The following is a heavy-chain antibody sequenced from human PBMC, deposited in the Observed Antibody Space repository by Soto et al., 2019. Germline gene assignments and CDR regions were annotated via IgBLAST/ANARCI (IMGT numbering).Heavy chain of an antibody. V-gene: IGHV3-23*01. Sequence: PGGSLRLSCAASGFTFSSYAMSWVRHAPGKGLEWVSAISGSGGSTYYADSVKGRFTIARDNSKYTLYLQMNSLRSEDTAVFYCAKVGIQLWLLPLFFDYWGQGTLVTVSS. CDR3: AKVGIQLWLLPLFFDY. CDR2: ISGSGGST. CDR1: GFTFSSYA. J-gene: IGHJ4*02. D-gene: IGHD5-18*01.